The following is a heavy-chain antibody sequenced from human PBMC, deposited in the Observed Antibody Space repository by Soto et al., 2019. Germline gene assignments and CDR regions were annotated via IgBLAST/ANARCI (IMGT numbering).Heavy chain of an antibody. CDR3: ARGTHCSSTSCYRPMDV. V-gene: IGHV4-31*03. CDR2: IYYSGST. D-gene: IGHD2-2*01. Sequence: QVQLQESGPGLVKPSQTLSLTCTVSGGSISSGGYYWSWIRQHPGKGLEWIGYIYYSGSTYYNPSLKSRVTISVDTAKNQFSLKLSSVTAADTAVYYCARGTHCSSTSCYRPMDVWGQGTTVTVSS. J-gene: IGHJ6*02. CDR1: GGSISSGGYY.